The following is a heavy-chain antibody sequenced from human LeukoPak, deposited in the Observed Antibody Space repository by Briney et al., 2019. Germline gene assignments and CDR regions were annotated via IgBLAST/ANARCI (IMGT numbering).Heavy chain of an antibody. CDR1: GFTFSSYG. D-gene: IGHD6-13*01. CDR3: AKEVAAAGMFDY. CDR2: IRYDGSNK. V-gene: IGHV3-30*02. J-gene: IGHJ4*02. Sequence: GGSLRLSCAASGFTFSSYGMHWVRQAPGKGLEWVAFIRYDGSNKYYADSVKGRFTISRDNSKNTLYLQMNNLRSEDTAVYYCAKEVAAAGMFDYWGEGPLVTVSS.